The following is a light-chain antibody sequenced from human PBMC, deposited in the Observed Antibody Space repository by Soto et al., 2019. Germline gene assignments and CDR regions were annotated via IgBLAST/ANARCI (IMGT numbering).Light chain of an antibody. CDR3: QQYGSSPLT. CDR2: GAS. V-gene: IGKV3-20*01. Sequence: EIVLSQSPDTLSLSPGERATLSCRASQRVSSSYLAWYQQKPGQAPRLLIYGASSRATGIPDRFSGSGSGTDFTLTISRLEPEDFAVYYCQQYGSSPLTFGGGTKVDIK. J-gene: IGKJ4*01. CDR1: QRVSSSY.